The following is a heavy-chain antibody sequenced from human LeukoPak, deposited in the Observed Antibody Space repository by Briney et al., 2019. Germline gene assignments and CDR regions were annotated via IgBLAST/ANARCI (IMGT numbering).Heavy chain of an antibody. V-gene: IGHV3-7*01. CDR2: IKQDGSEK. Sequence: ETLSLTCAVYGGSFSGYYWSWIRQPPGKGLEWVANIKQDGSEKYYVDSVEGRFTISRDNAKNLLYLQMNSLRAEDTAVYYCARGFDGSGSYDSQYFQHWGQGTLVTVSS. J-gene: IGHJ1*01. CDR3: ARGFDGSGSYDSQYFQH. CDR1: GGSFSGYY. D-gene: IGHD3-10*01.